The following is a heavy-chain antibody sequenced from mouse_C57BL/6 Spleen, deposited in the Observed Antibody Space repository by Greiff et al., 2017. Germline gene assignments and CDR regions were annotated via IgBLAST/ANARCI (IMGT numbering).Heavy chain of an antibody. J-gene: IGHJ3*01. Sequence: QVQLQQSGPELVKPGASVKISCKASGYSFTSYYIHWVKQRPGQGLEWIGWIYPGSGNTKYNEKFKGKATLTADTSSSTTYMQLSSLTSEDSAVYYCARSDYYGSGYGYWFAYWGQGTLVTVSA. CDR3: ARSDYYGSGYGYWFAY. D-gene: IGHD1-1*01. CDR1: GYSFTSYY. CDR2: IYPGSGNT. V-gene: IGHV1-66*01.